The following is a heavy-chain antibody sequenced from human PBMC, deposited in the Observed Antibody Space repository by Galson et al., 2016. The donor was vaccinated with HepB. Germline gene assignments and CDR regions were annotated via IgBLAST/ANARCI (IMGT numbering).Heavy chain of an antibody. CDR3: ARERGSGWYHRDIDY. V-gene: IGHV3-23*01. J-gene: IGHJ4*02. D-gene: IGHD6-19*01. Sequence: SLRLSCAASGFTFSPYAMNWVRQAPGKGLEWVSTISGSDGSTYYADSVKGRFTTSRDNSKNTLYLQMNSLRAEDTAVYYCARERGSGWYHRDIDYWGQGTLVTVSS. CDR1: GFTFSPYA. CDR2: ISGSDGST.